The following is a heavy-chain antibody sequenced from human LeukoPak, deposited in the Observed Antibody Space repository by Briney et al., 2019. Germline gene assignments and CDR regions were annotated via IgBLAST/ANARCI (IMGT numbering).Heavy chain of an antibody. V-gene: IGHV4-4*07. J-gene: IGHJ4*02. CDR1: GGSISSYY. Sequence: SETLSLTCTVSGGSISSYYWSWIRQPAGKGLEWIGRIYTSGSTNYNPSLKSRVTMSVDTSKNQFSLKLSSVTAADTAVYYCARGRTGTDAGYFDYWGQGTLVTVSS. D-gene: IGHD1-1*01. CDR3: ARGRTGTDAGYFDY. CDR2: IYTSGST.